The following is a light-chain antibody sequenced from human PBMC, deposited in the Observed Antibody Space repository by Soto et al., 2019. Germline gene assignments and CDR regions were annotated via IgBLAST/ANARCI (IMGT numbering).Light chain of an antibody. CDR1: SSDVGGYNS. CDR2: DVS. J-gene: IGLJ1*01. Sequence: ALTQPASVSGSPGQAITNSGTGTSSDVGGYNSVSWFQQYPGKAPRLVIYDVSDRPSGVSNRISGSKSGNTASLTISGLQAEDEADYYCNSYTSSGTYVFGTGTKVTVL. V-gene: IGLV2-14*01. CDR3: NSYTSSGTYV.